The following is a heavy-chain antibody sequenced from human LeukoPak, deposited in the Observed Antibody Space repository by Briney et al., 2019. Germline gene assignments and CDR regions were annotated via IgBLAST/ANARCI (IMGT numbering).Heavy chain of an antibody. Sequence: PGRSLRLSCAASGFTFSSYAMHWVRQAPGKGLEWVSYITSSSSNIYYADSVKGRFTVSRDNAKNSLYLQMNSLRDEVTAVYLCARGSGSYAYFDYWGQGTLVTVSS. CDR1: GFTFSSYA. J-gene: IGHJ4*02. D-gene: IGHD1-26*01. V-gene: IGHV3-48*02. CDR2: ITSSSSNI. CDR3: ARGSGSYAYFDY.